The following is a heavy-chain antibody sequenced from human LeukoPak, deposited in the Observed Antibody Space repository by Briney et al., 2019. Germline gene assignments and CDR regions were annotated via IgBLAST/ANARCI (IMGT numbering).Heavy chain of an antibody. CDR2: IYYSGST. CDR1: GGSINSSSYY. V-gene: IGHV4-39*01. Sequence: PSETLSLTCTVSGGSINSSSYYWGWIRQPPGKGLEWIGNIYYSGSTYYNPSLKSRITISLDTSKNQFSLKLSSVTAADTAVYYCARTVIGTTRWFDPWGQGTLVNASS. CDR3: ARTVIGTTRWFDP. D-gene: IGHD1-20*01. J-gene: IGHJ5*02.